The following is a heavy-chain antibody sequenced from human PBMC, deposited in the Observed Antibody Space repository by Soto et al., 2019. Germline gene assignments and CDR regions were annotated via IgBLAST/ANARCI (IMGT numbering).Heavy chain of an antibody. V-gene: IGHV1-8*01. CDR1: GYTFTSND. D-gene: IGHD6-13*01. Sequence: ASVKVSCKASGYTFTSNDINWVRQATGQGLEWMGWMNPNSGNTGYAQKFQGRVTMTRNTSISTAYMELSSLRSEDTAVYYCARVHAAAGTGPWFDPWGQGTLVTVSS. CDR2: MNPNSGNT. CDR3: ARVHAAAGTGPWFDP. J-gene: IGHJ5*02.